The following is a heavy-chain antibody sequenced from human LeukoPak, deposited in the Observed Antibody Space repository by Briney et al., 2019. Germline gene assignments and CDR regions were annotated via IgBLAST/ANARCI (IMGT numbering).Heavy chain of an antibody. J-gene: IGHJ5*02. CDR3: ARDLSRRFYL. V-gene: IGHV3-7*01. CDR2: LVEDGSET. Sequence: AGSLTLTCATYGFTISSNCMTWVRQAQGKGLEWVVSLVEDGSETSYMDYVKGRFTFSRDNVKGYLYLLMNGLRGEDTAVYYCARDLSRRFYLWGQGRLVTVSS. D-gene: IGHD3-3*01. CDR1: GFTISSNC.